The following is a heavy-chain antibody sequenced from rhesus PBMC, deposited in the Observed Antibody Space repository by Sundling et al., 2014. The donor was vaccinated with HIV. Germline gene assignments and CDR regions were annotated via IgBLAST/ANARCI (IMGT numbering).Heavy chain of an antibody. CDR2: IYGSSATT. V-gene: IGHV4S10*01. CDR1: GGAISENYR. J-gene: IGHJ4*01. CDR3: ARFTEGRADY. D-gene: IGHD6-25*01. Sequence: QVQLQESGPAVVKPSETLSLTCAVSGGAISENYRWSWIRQPPGKGLEWIGHIYGSSATTNYNPSLKSRVSFSKDTSKNQFSLKLNSVTAADTAVYYCARFTEGRADYWGQGVLVTVSS.